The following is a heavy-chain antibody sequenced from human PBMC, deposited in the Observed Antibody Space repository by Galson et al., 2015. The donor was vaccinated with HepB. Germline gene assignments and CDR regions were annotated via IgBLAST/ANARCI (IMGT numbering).Heavy chain of an antibody. CDR2: IRPKEHFYAT. Sequence: SLRLSCAASGAIFSGSAIHWVRQAPGKGLERVGHIRPKEHFYATSYSALVGGRFTISRDDSKNTAFLHMNSLRVEDTAVYYCIRHVEYYRPYWGQGSLVTVSS. CDR3: IRHVEYYRPY. CDR1: GAIFSGSA. D-gene: IGHD2/OR15-2a*01. J-gene: IGHJ4*02. V-gene: IGHV3-73*01.